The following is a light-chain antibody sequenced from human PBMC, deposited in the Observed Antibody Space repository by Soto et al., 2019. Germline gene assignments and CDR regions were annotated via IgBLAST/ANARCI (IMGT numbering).Light chain of an antibody. CDR2: GAS. V-gene: IGKV3-20*01. Sequence: EIVLTQSPGTLSLSPGEGATLSCRASQSVSRGYLACYQQKPGQAPSLLIYGASSRATGIPDRFSGSGSGTDFALTISRLDPEDFTVYYCQQNGSSPPWTFGQGTKVEIK. CDR1: QSVSRGY. J-gene: IGKJ1*01. CDR3: QQNGSSPPWT.